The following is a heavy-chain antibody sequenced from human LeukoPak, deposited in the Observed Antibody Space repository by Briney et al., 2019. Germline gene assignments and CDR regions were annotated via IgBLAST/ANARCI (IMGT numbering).Heavy chain of an antibody. CDR3: AKEYCGAGRCYEDYFDY. V-gene: IGHV3-30*18. CDR1: GFTFSSNG. Sequence: GGSLRLSCAASGFTFSSNGMHWVRQAPGKGLEWVAVISYDGRTKYYADSVKGRFTMSRDNSKNTLYLQLNSLRAEDTAVYYCAKEYCGAGRCYEDYFDYWGQGTLVTVSS. D-gene: IGHD2-15*01. CDR2: ISYDGRTK. J-gene: IGHJ4*02.